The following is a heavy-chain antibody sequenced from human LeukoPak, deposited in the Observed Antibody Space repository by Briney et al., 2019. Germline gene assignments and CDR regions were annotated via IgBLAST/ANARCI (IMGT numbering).Heavy chain of an antibody. J-gene: IGHJ6*02. CDR3: ARAEDV. CDR2: IYYSGST. Sequence: SETLSLTCTVSGGSISSYYWSWIRQPPGKGLEWIGYIYYSGSTNYNPSLKSRVTISVDTSKNQFSLKLSSVTAADTAVYYCARAEDVWGQGTTVTVSS. CDR1: GGSISSYY. V-gene: IGHV4-59*01.